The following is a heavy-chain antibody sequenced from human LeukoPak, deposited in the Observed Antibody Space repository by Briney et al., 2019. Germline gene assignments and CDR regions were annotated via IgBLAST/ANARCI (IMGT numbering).Heavy chain of an antibody. CDR3: ARRASSFYCSGGNCYSGLDY. V-gene: IGHV4-59*12. Sequence: SETLSLTCTVSGGSISSYYWSWIRQPPGKGLEWIGYIYYSGSTNYNPSLKSRVTISVDKSKNQFSLKLSSVTAADTAVYYCARRASSFYCSGGNCYSGLDYWGQGTLVTVSS. CDR1: GGSISSYY. D-gene: IGHD2-15*01. J-gene: IGHJ4*02. CDR2: IYYSGST.